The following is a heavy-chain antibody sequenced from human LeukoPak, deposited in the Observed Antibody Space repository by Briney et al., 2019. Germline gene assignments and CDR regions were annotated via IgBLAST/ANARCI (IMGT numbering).Heavy chain of an antibody. CDR3: ARVHLSSGWYGGSGYYFDY. J-gene: IGHJ4*02. CDR1: GGSLSSYY. CDR2: IYYSGST. D-gene: IGHD6-19*01. V-gene: IGHV4-59*01. Sequence: SETLSLTCTVSGGSLSSYYWSWIRQPPGKGLEWIGYIYYSGSTNYNPSLKSRVTISVNTSKNQFSLKLSSVTAADTAVYYCARVHLSSGWYGGSGYYFDYWGQGTLVTVSS.